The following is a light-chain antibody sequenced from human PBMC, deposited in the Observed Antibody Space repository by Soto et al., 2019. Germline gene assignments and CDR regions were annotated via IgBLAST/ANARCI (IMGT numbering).Light chain of an antibody. CDR3: SSHTSSSTFYV. CDR1: SSDVGGYNY. CDR2: DVS. Sequence: QSVLTQPASVSGSPGQSITISCTGTSSDVGGYNYVSWYQQHPGKAPKLMIYDVSNRPSGVSNRFSGSKSGNTASLTISGIQSEDEAGDYCSSHTSSSTFYVFGTGAKVTV. J-gene: IGLJ1*01. V-gene: IGLV2-14*01.